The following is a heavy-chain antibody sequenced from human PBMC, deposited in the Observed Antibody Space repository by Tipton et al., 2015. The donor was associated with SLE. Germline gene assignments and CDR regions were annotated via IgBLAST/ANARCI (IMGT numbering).Heavy chain of an antibody. CDR3: ARGEYSYGS. J-gene: IGHJ5*02. Sequence: TLSLTCTVSGGSISSYYWSWIRQPPGKGLEWIGYIHYTGSTKYNPSLKSRVTISVDTSKNQFSLELSSVTAADTAVYYCARGEYSYGSWGQGTLVTVSS. V-gene: IGHV4-59*01. D-gene: IGHD5-18*01. CDR1: GGSISSYY. CDR2: IHYTGST.